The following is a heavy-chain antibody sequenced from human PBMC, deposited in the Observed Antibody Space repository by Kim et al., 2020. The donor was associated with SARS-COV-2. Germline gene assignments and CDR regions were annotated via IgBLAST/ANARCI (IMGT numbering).Heavy chain of an antibody. CDR2: IYHSGST. CDR1: GYSISSGYY. V-gene: IGHV4-38-2*02. J-gene: IGHJ6*02. D-gene: IGHD4-4*01. Sequence: SETLSLTCTVSGYSISSGYYWGWIRQPPGKGLEWISSIYHSGSTYYNPSLSSRVTISVYRSKNQFTLKLTFVSAADTAKDDCAWGLQSDYYDYGMDVWG. CDR3: AWGLQSDYYDYGMDV.